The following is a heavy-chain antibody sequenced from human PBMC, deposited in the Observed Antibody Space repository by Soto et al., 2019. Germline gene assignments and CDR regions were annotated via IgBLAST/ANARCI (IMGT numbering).Heavy chain of an antibody. V-gene: IGHV4-34*01. J-gene: IGHJ4*02. CDR3: ASRGWTFDY. CDR2: INRSGST. D-gene: IGHD6-19*01. Sequence: SETLSLTCAVYGESFSGYYWTWIRQPPGKGLEWIGEINRSGSTNYNPSLKSRVTMSVDTSKNQFSLKLSSVTAADTAVYYCASRGWTFDYWGQGTLVTVSS. CDR1: GESFSGYY.